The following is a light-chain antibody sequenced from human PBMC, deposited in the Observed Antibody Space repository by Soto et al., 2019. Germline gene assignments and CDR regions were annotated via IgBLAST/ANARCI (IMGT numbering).Light chain of an antibody. J-gene: IGKJ1*01. Sequence: EIVLTQSPGTLSLSPGERATLSCRASQSVSSSYLAWYQRKPGQAPRLLIYGASSRATGIPDRFSGSGSGTDFTLTISRLEPEDCAVYYCQQYGSSLPWTFGQETKVQIK. CDR3: QQYGSSLPWT. V-gene: IGKV3-20*01. CDR2: GAS. CDR1: QSVSSSY.